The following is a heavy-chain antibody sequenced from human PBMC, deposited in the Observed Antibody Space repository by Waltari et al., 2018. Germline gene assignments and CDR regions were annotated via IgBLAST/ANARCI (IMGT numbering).Heavy chain of an antibody. Sequence: QVQLQQSGPGLVKPSQTLSLTCAISGDSVSSNSVTWPWIRQSPSRGLEWLGRTYYRSKWYDDYAVSVKSRITINPDTSKNQFSLQLNSVTAADTAVYYCARAGYVFDPWGQGTLVTVSS. CDR2: TYYRSKWYD. D-gene: IGHD3-10*02. V-gene: IGHV6-1*01. CDR1: GDSVSSNSVT. J-gene: IGHJ5*02. CDR3: ARAGYVFDP.